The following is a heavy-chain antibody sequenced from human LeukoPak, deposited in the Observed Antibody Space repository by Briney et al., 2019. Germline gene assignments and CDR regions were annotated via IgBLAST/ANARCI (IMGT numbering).Heavy chain of an antibody. CDR2: INPSGGST. J-gene: IGHJ5*02. Sequence: ASVEVSCKASGYTFTSYYMHWVRQAPGQGLEWMGIINPSGGSTSYAQKFQGRATMTRDTSTSTVYMELSSLRSEDTAVYYCARDSNEWNWFDPWGQGTLVTVSS. CDR3: ARDSNEWNWFDP. V-gene: IGHV1-46*01. CDR1: GYTFTSYY. D-gene: IGHD2-8*01.